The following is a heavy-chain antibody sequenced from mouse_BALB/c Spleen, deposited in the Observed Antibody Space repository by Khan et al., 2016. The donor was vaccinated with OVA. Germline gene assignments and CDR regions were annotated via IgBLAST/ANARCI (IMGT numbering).Heavy chain of an antibody. J-gene: IGHJ3*01. CDR1: GYTFTDYV. V-gene: IGHV1-77*01. D-gene: IGHD4-1*01. CDR3: ARAGWDVFAY. Sequence: QVQLKESGPELVKPGASVKMSCKASGYTFTDYVMNWVKQRNGQGLEWIGQIYPGGDTTYYNEKFKGKATLTADRSSSTAYMPLSNLTSEDSAVYFCARAGWDVFAYWGQGTLVTVSA. CDR2: IYPGGDTT.